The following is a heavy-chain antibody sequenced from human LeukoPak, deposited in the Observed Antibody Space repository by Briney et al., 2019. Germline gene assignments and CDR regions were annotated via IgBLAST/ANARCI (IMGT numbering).Heavy chain of an antibody. Sequence: GGSLRLSCAASGFTFSSYSMNWVRQAPGKGLEWVSSISSSSSYIYYADSVKGRFTISRDNAKNSLYLQMNSLRAEDTAVYYCARGSPPDYYGSGSYGMDVWGQGTTVTVSS. V-gene: IGHV3-21*01. D-gene: IGHD3-10*01. CDR3: ARGSPPDYYGSGSYGMDV. CDR1: GFTFSSYS. J-gene: IGHJ6*02. CDR2: ISSSSSYI.